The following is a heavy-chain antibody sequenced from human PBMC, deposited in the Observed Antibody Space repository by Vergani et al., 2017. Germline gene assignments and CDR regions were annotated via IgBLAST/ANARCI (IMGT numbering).Heavy chain of an antibody. CDR2: ISGSGGST. J-gene: IGHJ4*02. Sequence: EVQLLESGGGLVQPGGSLRLSCAASGFTFSSYAMSWVRQAPGKGLEWVSAISGSGGSTYYADSVKGRFTISRDNSKNTLYLQLNSLRAEDTAVYYCAKCPRGGGDCSTFDYWGQGTLVTVSS. D-gene: IGHD2-21*02. V-gene: IGHV3-23*01. CDR1: GFTFSSYA. CDR3: AKCPRGGGDCSTFDY.